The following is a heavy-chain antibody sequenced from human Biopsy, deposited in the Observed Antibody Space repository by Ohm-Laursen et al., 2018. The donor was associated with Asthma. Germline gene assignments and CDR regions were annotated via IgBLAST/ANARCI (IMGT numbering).Heavy chain of an antibody. CDR1: GFTVSTNG. V-gene: IGHV3-53*01. J-gene: IGHJ3*02. CDR3: AGAYGGSFFSGSFDI. Sequence: SLRLSCAASGFTVSTNGMSWVRQPPGKGLEWVSVIYSGGGTYYADSVQGRVTISRDNSKNTLSLQMNSLRAEDTAVYYCAGAYGGSFFSGSFDIWGQGTMATVSS. CDR2: IYSGGGT. D-gene: IGHD4-23*01.